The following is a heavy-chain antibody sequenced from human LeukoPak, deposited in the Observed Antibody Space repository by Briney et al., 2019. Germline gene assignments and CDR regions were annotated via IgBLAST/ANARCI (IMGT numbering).Heavy chain of an antibody. D-gene: IGHD3-3*01. CDR1: GFTFSSRDW. V-gene: IGHV3-7*03. CDR2: IKQDGSEK. J-gene: IGHJ4*02. Sequence: GGSLRLSCVASGFTFSSRDWMTWVRQAPGKGLEWVANIKQDGSEKNYVDSVKGRFTISRDNAKNSVDLQMNSLRAEDTALYYCATGGITIFGVVTYPNDWGQGTLVTVSS. CDR3: ATGGITIFGVVTYPND.